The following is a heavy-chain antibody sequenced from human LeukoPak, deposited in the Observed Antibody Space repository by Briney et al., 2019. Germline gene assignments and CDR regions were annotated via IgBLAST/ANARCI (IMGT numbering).Heavy chain of an antibody. CDR2: ISYSSSTI. V-gene: IGHV3-48*04. CDR3: ARTLTGYSFDY. D-gene: IGHD3-9*01. J-gene: IGHJ4*02. Sequence: GGSLRLSCAASGFAFSSYSMNWVRQAPGKGLEWVSYISYSSSTIYYADSVKGRFTISRDNAKNSLYLQMNSLRAEDTAVYYCARTLTGYSFDYWGQGTLVTVSS. CDR1: GFAFSSYS.